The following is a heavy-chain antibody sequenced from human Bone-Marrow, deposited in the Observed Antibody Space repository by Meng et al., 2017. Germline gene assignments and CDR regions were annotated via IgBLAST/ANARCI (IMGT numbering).Heavy chain of an antibody. D-gene: IGHD3-22*01. CDR3: ARLYYYDSSGYYYGEYFQH. Sequence: SETLSLTCTVSGGSISSYYWSWIRQPPGKGLEWIGYIYYSGSTNYNPSLKRRVTISVDTSKNQFSLKLSSVTAADTAVYYCARLYYYDSSGYYYGEYFQHWGQGTLVTVSS. CDR1: GGSISSYY. V-gene: IGHV4-59*01. J-gene: IGHJ1*01. CDR2: IYYSGST.